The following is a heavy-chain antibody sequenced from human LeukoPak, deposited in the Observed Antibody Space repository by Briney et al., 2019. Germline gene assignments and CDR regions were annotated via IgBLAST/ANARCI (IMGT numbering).Heavy chain of an antibody. J-gene: IGHJ4*02. CDR3: ARGLASSSGWYGVLEY. CDR2: IWDDGTNK. V-gene: IGHV3-33*01. D-gene: IGHD6-19*01. Sequence: GGSLRLSCAASGFTFSNFAMNWVRQAPGKGLEWVTVIWDDGTNKYHADSVSGRITISRDNSKNTLYLQMNTLRADDTAVYYFARGLASSSGWYGVLEYWGQGTLVTVSS. CDR1: GFTFSNFA.